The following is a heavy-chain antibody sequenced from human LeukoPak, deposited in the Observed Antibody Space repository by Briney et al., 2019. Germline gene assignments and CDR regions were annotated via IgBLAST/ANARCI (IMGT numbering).Heavy chain of an antibody. Sequence: SETLSLTCTVSGGSISSSSYSWGWIRQPPGKGLEWIGSIYYSGSTYYNPSLKSRVTISVDTSKNQFSLKLSSVTAADTAVYYCARYYIVATIEDHYWGQGTLVTVSS. J-gene: IGHJ4*02. CDR2: IYYSGST. CDR3: ARYYIVATIEDHY. CDR1: GGSISSSSYS. V-gene: IGHV4-39*01. D-gene: IGHD5-12*01.